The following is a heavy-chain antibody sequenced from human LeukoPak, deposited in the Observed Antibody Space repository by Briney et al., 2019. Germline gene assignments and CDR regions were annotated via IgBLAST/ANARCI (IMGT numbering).Heavy chain of an antibody. D-gene: IGHD3-16*02. V-gene: IGHV4-59*01. J-gene: IGHJ4*02. CDR2: IYHSGST. CDR1: DDSITSNY. CDR3: ARTLLWAKYRYFDY. Sequence: PSETLSLTCTVSDDSITSNYWSWIRQPPGKGLEWIGYIYHSGSTKYNPSLKSRVTISVDTSKNQFSLKLNSVTAADTAVYYCARTLLWAKYRYFDYWGQGTLVTVSS.